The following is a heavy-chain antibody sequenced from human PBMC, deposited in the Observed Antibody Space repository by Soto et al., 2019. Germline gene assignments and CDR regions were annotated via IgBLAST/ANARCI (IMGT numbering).Heavy chain of an antibody. CDR1: GFTFSSYG. J-gene: IGHJ6*02. CDR2: ISYDGSNK. CDR3: AKDLMVVLYYYYYGMDV. D-gene: IGHD2-8*01. V-gene: IGHV3-30*18. Sequence: QVQLVESGGGVVQPGRSLRLSCAASGFTFSSYGMHWVRQAPGKGLEWVAVISYDGSNKYYADSVKGRFTISRDNSKNTLYLQMNSLRAEDTAVYYCAKDLMVVLYYYYYGMDVWGQGTTVTVSS.